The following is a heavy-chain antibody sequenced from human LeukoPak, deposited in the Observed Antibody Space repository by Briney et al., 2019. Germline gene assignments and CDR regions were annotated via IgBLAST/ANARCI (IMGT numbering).Heavy chain of an antibody. J-gene: IGHJ3*02. V-gene: IGHV4-59*01. D-gene: IGHD3-9*01. CDR1: GGSISSYY. Sequence: SETLSPTCTVSGGSISSYYWSWIRQPPGKGLEWIGYIYYSGSTNYNPSLKSRVTISVDTSKNQFSLKLSSVTAADTAVYYCARDDRILTGLDIWGQGTMVTVSS. CDR3: ARDDRILTGLDI. CDR2: IYYSGST.